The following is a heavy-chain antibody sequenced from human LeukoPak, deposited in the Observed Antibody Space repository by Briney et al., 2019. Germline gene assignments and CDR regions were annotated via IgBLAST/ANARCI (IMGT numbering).Heavy chain of an antibody. CDR3: AREYGNLTMVTNFDF. D-gene: IGHD4-17*01. V-gene: IGHV1-69*04. CDR1: VGTFDSSP. Sequence: SVKVSFKSSVGTFDSSPITWVRPARGQGVEWMGRIIPFLAVENYAQKFQGRVTITADKSTRTAYLELITLRSEDTAVYYCAREYGNLTMVTNFDFWGQGTLVTVST. CDR2: IIPFLAVE. J-gene: IGHJ4*02.